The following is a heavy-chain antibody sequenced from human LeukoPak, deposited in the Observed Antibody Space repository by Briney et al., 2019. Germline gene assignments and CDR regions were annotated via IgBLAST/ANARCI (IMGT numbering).Heavy chain of an antibody. CDR2: IIPIFGTA. D-gene: IGHD7-27*01. Sequence: ASVKVSCKASGGTFSNSAISWVRQAPGQGLEWMGGIIPIFGTANYAQKFQGRVTITADESTSTAYMELSSLRSEDTAVYYCVRGANWAKGFDYWGQGTLVTVSS. J-gene: IGHJ4*02. V-gene: IGHV1-69*13. CDR1: GGTFSNSA. CDR3: VRGANWAKGFDY.